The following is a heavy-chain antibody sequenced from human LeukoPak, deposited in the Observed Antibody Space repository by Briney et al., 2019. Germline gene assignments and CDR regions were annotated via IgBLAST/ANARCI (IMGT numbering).Heavy chain of an antibody. Sequence: ETLSLTCTVSGGSISSFYWTWIRQPPGKGLEWIGYIYYTGRTNYNPSLMSRVTISVDRSKDQFSLKLSSVTAADTAVYYCARVRLSDSYGSGSYYFDYWGQGTLVTVSS. CDR1: GGSISSFY. D-gene: IGHD3-10*01. V-gene: IGHV4-59*01. CDR3: ARVRLSDSYGSGSYYFDY. J-gene: IGHJ4*02. CDR2: IYYTGRT.